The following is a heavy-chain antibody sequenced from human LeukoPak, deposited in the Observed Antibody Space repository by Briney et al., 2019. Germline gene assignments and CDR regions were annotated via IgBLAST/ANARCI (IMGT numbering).Heavy chain of an antibody. V-gene: IGHV4-59*01. CDR2: INYSGST. D-gene: IGHD4-23*01. Sequence: SETLSLTCSVSGGSISSYYWNWIRQPPGKGLEWIVNINYSGSTTYNPSLEGRVTISVDTSKNQFSLKVISVTAADTALYYCAREGYGGNSLGQWGQGTLVTVSS. CDR3: AREGYGGNSLGQ. J-gene: IGHJ4*02. CDR1: GGSISSYY.